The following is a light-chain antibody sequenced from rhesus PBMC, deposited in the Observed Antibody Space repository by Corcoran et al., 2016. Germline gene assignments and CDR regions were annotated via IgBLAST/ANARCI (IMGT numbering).Light chain of an antibody. CDR3: QQGNSNPFT. CDR1: QGISSY. J-gene: IGKJ3*01. CDR2: YAN. V-gene: IGKV1-32*02. Sequence: DIQMSQSPSSLSASVGDRVTITCRASQGISSYLNWYQQKPGKAPKLLIYYANSLASGGPSRFSGSGSGTDFTLTISSLQPEDFATYYCQQGNSNPFTFGPGTKLDIK.